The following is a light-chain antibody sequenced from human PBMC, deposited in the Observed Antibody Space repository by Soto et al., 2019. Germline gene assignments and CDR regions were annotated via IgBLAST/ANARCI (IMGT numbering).Light chain of an antibody. Sequence: QSARTQPASVSGSPGKSITISCTGTSSDVGVYNYVSWHQLHPGKAPKPMVYEVSNRPSGASNRFSGSKSGNPAFLTISGLQAEDEADYYCSTYTSSSTHVFGTEPQLTVL. CDR1: SSDVGVYNY. CDR3: STYTSSSTHV. J-gene: IGLJ1*01. V-gene: IGLV2-14*01. CDR2: EVS.